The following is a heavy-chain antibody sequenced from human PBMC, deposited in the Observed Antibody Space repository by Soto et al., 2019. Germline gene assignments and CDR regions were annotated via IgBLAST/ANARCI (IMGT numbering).Heavy chain of an antibody. Sequence: GGSLRLSCAASGFTFNNYAMNWVRQAPGKVLEWVSAISGRGGGTYYADSVKGRFTISRDNSKSTLYLQMNSLRAEDTAVYYCAKCGAVAGTGLFDSWGQGILVTVSS. D-gene: IGHD6-19*01. V-gene: IGHV3-23*01. J-gene: IGHJ5*01. CDR3: AKCGAVAGTGLFDS. CDR1: GFTFNNYA. CDR2: ISGRGGGT.